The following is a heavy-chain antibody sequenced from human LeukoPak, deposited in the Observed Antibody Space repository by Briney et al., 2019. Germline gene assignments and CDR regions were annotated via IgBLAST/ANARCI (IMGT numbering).Heavy chain of an antibody. CDR3: ARGGYCSSTSCYLGGWFDP. J-gene: IGHJ5*02. CDR2: IYTSGST. D-gene: IGHD2-2*01. CDR1: GGSISSYY. Sequence: SETLSLTCTVSGGSISSYYWSWIRQPAGKGLEWIGRIYTSGSTNYNPSLKSRVTISVDTSKNQFSLKLSSVTAADTAVYYCARGGYCSSTSCYLGGWFDPWGQGTLVTVSS. V-gene: IGHV4-4*07.